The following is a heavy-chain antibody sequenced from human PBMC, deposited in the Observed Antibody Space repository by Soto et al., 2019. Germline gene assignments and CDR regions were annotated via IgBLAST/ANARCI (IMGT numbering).Heavy chain of an antibody. V-gene: IGHV4-39*01. CDR1: GGSISSSSYY. CDR2: IYYSGST. Sequence: QLQLQESGPGLVKPSETLSLTCTVSGGSISSSSYYWGWIRQPPGNGLEWIWSIYYSGSTYSNPSLKSRVTLYVDTSKNQFSLKVSSVTAADTAVYYCASQVDTAIGNWFDYWGQGTLVAVSS. D-gene: IGHD5-18*01. CDR3: ASQVDTAIGNWFDY. J-gene: IGHJ5*01.